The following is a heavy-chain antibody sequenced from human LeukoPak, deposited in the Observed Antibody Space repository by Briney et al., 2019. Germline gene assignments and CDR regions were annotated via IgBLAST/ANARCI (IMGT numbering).Heavy chain of an antibody. CDR1: GGTFSSYA. CDR3: ATAGSVIVVALDY. Sequence: ASVKVSCKASGGTFSSYAISWVRQAPGQGLEWMGRIIPILGIANYAQKFQGRVTITADKSTSTAYMELSSLRSEDTAVYYCATAGSVIVVALDYWGQETLVTVSS. CDR2: IIPILGIA. D-gene: IGHD3-22*01. J-gene: IGHJ4*02. V-gene: IGHV1-69*04.